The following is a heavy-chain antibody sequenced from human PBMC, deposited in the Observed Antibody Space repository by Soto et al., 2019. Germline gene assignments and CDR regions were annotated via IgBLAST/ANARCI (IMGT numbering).Heavy chain of an antibody. V-gene: IGHV3-64D*06. CDR2: IPYTGGST. D-gene: IGHD6-13*01. CDR3: VKDAGAAAGTSFFDY. Sequence: PGGSLRLSCAASGFTFSNYATTWVRQAPGKGLECVSSIPYTGGSTYYADSVKGRFTISRDNSKNTLYLQMSSLRAEDTAVYYCVKDAGAAAGTSFFDYWGQGTLVTVPS. CDR1: GFTFSNYA. J-gene: IGHJ4*02.